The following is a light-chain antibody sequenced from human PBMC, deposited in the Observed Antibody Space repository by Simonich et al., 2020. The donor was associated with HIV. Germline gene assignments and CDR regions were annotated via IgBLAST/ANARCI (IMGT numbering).Light chain of an antibody. CDR3: QQYKSYSRT. CDR2: GAS. Sequence: EIVMTQSPATLSVSPGERATLSCRASQSVSSNLAWYQQKPGQAPRLLIYGASTRATGIPARFSGSGSGTEFTLTIFSLQPDDFAIYYCQQYKSYSRTFGQGTKVEI. V-gene: IGKV3-15*01. CDR1: QSVSSN. J-gene: IGKJ1*01.